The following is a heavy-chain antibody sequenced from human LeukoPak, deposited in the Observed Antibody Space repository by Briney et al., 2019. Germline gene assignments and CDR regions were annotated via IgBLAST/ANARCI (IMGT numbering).Heavy chain of an antibody. CDR2: ISARGAIT. V-gene: IGHV3-23*01. Sequence: GGSLRLSCAASGYTFSNYGMSCVRQAPGKGLEWVSGISARGAITYYADSVKGRFTIFRDNSKNTLYLQMKSLRAEDTALYYCANKLNGQDYCGQGTLVTVSS. CDR1: GYTFSNYG. J-gene: IGHJ4*02. D-gene: IGHD5-24*01. CDR3: ANKLNGQDY.